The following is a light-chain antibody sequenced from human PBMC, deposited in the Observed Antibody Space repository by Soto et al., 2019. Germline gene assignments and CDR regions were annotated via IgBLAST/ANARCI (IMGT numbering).Light chain of an antibody. CDR3: QQRSNWPPT. CDR2: DAS. V-gene: IGKV3-11*01. CDR1: QSVSSY. Sequence: EIVLTQSPATLSLSPGERATLSCRASQSVSSYLAWYQQKPGQAPRLLIYDASNRATGIPARFSGSGSGTDFTLTISSLEAEDFAVYYGQQRSNWPPTFGQGTRLEIK. J-gene: IGKJ5*01.